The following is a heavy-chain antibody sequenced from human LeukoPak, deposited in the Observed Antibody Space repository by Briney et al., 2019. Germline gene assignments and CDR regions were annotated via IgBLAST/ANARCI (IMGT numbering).Heavy chain of an antibody. J-gene: IGHJ5*02. CDR3: ARVLPFRGWYRGGLDP. D-gene: IGHD6-19*01. Sequence: PGGSLRLSCAASGFTFTNYVFHWVRQAPGKGLEWVAVISYDGSNTYHADSVKGRFTISRDNSKNTLYLQMKSLRTEDTAVYYCARVLPFRGWYRGGLDPWGQGTLVTVSS. CDR2: ISYDGSNT. V-gene: IGHV3-30*04. CDR1: GFTFTNYV.